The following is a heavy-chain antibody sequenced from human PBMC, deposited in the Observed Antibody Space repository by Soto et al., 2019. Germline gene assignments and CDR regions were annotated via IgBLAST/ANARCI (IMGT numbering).Heavy chain of an antibody. D-gene: IGHD3-3*01. J-gene: IGHJ4*02. V-gene: IGHV4-59*01. Sequence: PSETLSLTCTVSGGSISSYYWSWIRQPPGKGLEWIGYIYYSGSTNYNPSLKSRVTISVDTSKNQFSLKLSSVTAADTAVYYCGRGVFGVVIEYYFGYWGQGTLVNVSS. CDR3: GRGVFGVVIEYYFGY. CDR2: IYYSGST. CDR1: GGSISSYY.